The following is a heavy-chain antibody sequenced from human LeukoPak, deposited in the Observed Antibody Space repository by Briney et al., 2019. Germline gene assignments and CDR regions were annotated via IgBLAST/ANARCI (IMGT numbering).Heavy chain of an antibody. CDR2: SYNSGST. D-gene: IGHD3-10*01. V-gene: IGHV4-39*07. Sequence: SETLSLTCTVSGGPISSSSYYWGWLRQPPGKGLEWFGSSYNSGSTYYNPSLKRRVTISVDTSKNQFSLKPSSVTAADTAVYYCARDGSGSAPFEYWGKGTMVTVSS. CDR3: ARDGSGSAPFEY. J-gene: IGHJ4*02. CDR1: GGPISSSSYY.